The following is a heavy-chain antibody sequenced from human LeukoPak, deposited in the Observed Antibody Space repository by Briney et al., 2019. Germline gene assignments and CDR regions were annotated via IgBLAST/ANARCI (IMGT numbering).Heavy chain of an antibody. V-gene: IGHV4-61*01. J-gene: IGHJ3*02. CDR1: GGSVSSGTYY. CDR3: ARDGPYGGAFDI. Sequence: PSETLSLTCTVSGGSVSSGTYYWSWIRQPPGKGLEWIGYIYYSGNTTNYNPSLKSRVTISVDTSKNQFSLKLSSVTAADTAVYYRARDGPYGGAFDIGGQGTMVTVSS. CDR2: IYYSGNTT. D-gene: IGHD4-23*01.